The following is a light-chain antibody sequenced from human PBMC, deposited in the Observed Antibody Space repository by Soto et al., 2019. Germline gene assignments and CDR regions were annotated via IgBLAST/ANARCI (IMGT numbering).Light chain of an antibody. CDR2: ATA. CDR1: QSINGN. Sequence: EIVMTQSPATLSVSPGERATLSCRASQSINGNLAWYQRKPGQAPRLLMYATAVRATGIPARFSGSGSGTEFTLTISSLQSEDFAVYYCQQYGSSGTFGQGTKVEIK. CDR3: QQYGSSGT. J-gene: IGKJ1*01. V-gene: IGKV3-15*01.